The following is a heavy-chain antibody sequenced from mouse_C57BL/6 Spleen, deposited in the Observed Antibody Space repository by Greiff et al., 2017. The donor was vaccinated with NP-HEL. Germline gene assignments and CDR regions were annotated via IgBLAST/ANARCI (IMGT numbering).Heavy chain of an antibody. CDR3: ARYGDYYGSSYYFDY. D-gene: IGHD1-1*01. CDR1: GYAFSSSW. Sequence: VQLQQSGPELVKPGASVKISCKASGYAFSSSWMNWVKQRPGKGLEWIGRIYPGDGDTNYNGKFKGKATLTADKSSSTAYMQLSSLTSEDSAVYFCARYGDYYGSSYYFDYWGQGTTLTVSS. J-gene: IGHJ2*01. V-gene: IGHV1-82*01. CDR2: IYPGDGDT.